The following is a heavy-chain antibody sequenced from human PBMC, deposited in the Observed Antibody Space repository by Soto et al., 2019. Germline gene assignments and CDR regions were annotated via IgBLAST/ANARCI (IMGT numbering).Heavy chain of an antibody. J-gene: IGHJ4*02. CDR1: GGSISSGGYY. CDR2: IYYSGSTYYN. D-gene: IGHD1-26*01. Sequence: SETLPLTCTVSGGSISSGGYYWSWIRQHPGKGLEWIGYIYYSGSTYYNYYNPSLKSRVTISVDTSKNQFSLKLSSVTAADTAVYYCARTPLLWGQGTLVTVSS. V-gene: IGHV4-31*03. CDR3: ARTPLL.